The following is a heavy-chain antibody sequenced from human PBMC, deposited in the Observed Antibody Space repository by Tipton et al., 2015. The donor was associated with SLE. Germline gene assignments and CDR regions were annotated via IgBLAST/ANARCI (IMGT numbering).Heavy chain of an antibody. Sequence: SLRLSCAASGFTFSSYAMSWVRQAPGKGLEWVSAISGSGGSTYYADSVKGRFTISRDNSKNTLYLQMNSLRAEDTAVYYCASIAAAANDAFDIWGQGTMVTVSS. J-gene: IGHJ3*02. D-gene: IGHD6-13*01. CDR3: ASIAAAANDAFDI. V-gene: IGHV3-23*01. CDR2: ISGSGGST. CDR1: GFTFSSYA.